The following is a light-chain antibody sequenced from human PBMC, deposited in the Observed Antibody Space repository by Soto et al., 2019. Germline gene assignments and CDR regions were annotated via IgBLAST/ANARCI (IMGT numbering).Light chain of an antibody. Sequence: EIVMTQSPATLSVSPGERATLSCRASQSVSSNLAWYQQKPGQAPRLLIYGASTRPTGIPARFSGSGSGTEFTLTISSLQSEDFALYYCQQYNNWPPLTFGGGNKVESK. J-gene: IGKJ4*01. CDR3: QQYNNWPPLT. CDR2: GAS. V-gene: IGKV3-15*01. CDR1: QSVSSN.